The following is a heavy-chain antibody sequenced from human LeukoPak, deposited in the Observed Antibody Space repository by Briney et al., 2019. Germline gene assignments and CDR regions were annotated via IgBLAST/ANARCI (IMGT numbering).Heavy chain of an antibody. CDR2: ISRSGSSI. CDR1: GFTFSSYE. CDR3: ARLPSYCSSTSCLDY. D-gene: IGHD2-2*01. J-gene: IGHJ4*02. Sequence: GGSLRLSCVASGFTFSSYEMNWVRQAPGKGLEWVSYISRSGSSIYYADSVKGRFTISRDNAKNSLYLQMSSLRAEDTSVYYCARLPSYCSSTSCLDYWGQGTLVAVSS. V-gene: IGHV3-48*03.